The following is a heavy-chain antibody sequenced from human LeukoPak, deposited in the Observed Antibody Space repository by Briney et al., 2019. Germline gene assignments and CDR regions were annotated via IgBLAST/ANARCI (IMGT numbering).Heavy chain of an antibody. D-gene: IGHD4-17*01. V-gene: IGHV4-34*01. CDR2: INHSGST. J-gene: IGHJ4*02. CDR3: ARRQDDYGQYFDY. Sequence: PSETLSLTCAVYGGSFSGYYWSWIRQPPGKGLEWSGEINHSGSTNYNPSLKSRVTISLDTSKNRFSLKLSSVTAADTAVYYCARRQDDYGQYFDYWGQGTLVTVSS. CDR1: GGSFSGYY.